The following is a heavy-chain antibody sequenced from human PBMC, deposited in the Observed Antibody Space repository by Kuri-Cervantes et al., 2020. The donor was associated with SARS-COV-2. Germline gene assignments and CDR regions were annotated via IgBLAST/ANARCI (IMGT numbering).Heavy chain of an antibody. J-gene: IGHJ6*02. D-gene: IGHD3-9*01. CDR2: ITSGSSYI. CDR3: ARRVGLRYFDWLEVGMDV. Sequence: GESLKISCAASGFTFSTYSMNWVRQAPGKGLEWVSSITSGSSYIYYADSLQGRFTISRDNAKNSLYLQMNSLRAEDTAVYYCARRVGLRYFDWLEVGMDVWGQGTTVTVSS. V-gene: IGHV3-21*04. CDR1: GFTFSTYS.